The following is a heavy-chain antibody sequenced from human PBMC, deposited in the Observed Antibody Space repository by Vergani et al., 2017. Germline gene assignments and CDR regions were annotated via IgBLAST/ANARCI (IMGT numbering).Heavy chain of an antibody. CDR3: ARARGYCSGGSCQHYWYFDL. V-gene: IGHV3-13*05. J-gene: IGHJ2*01. Sequence: EVQLVESGGGLVQPGGSLRLSCAASGFTFSSYDMHWVRHATGKGLEWVSAIGTAGDPYYPGSVKGRFTISRENAKNSLYLQMNSLRAGDTAVYYCARARGYCSGGSCQHYWYFDLWGRGTLVTVSS. CDR1: GFTFSSYD. D-gene: IGHD2-15*01. CDR2: IGTAGDP.